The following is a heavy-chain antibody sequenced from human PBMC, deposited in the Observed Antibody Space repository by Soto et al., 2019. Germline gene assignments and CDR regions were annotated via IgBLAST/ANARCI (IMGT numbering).Heavy chain of an antibody. CDR2: INPSGGST. CDR1: GYTFTTYY. J-gene: IGHJ4*02. CDR3: AREGDGYNLGPSVDFDY. Sequence: QVQLVQSGAEVKKPGASVKVSCKASGYTFTTYYMHWVRQAPGQGLEWMGVINPSGGSTSYAQTCQGRVTVTRDTSTSTLYTELSSLRSEDTAVYYCAREGDGYNLGPSVDFDYWGQGTLVTVSS. D-gene: IGHD5-12*01. V-gene: IGHV1-46*01.